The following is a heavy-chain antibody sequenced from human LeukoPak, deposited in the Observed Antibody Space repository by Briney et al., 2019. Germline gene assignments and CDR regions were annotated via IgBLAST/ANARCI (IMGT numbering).Heavy chain of an antibody. CDR2: ISSSSSYI. D-gene: IGHD3-22*01. Sequence: GGSLRLSCAASGFTFSSYSMNWVRQAPGKGLEWVSSISSSSSYIYYADSVKGRFTISRDNTKNSVYLQMNSLRAEDTAVYYCARAYYYDSSTYWGAFDIWGQGTMVTVSS. V-gene: IGHV3-21*04. CDR3: ARAYYYDSSTYWGAFDI. J-gene: IGHJ3*02. CDR1: GFTFSSYS.